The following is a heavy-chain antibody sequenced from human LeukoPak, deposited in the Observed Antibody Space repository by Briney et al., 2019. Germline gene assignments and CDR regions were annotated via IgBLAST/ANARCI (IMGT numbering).Heavy chain of an antibody. CDR1: GVSVSSGSYY. CDR3: ARGWEVAGFDY. Sequence: SETLSLTCTVSGVSVSSGSYYWSWIRQPPGKGLEWIGYIYYSGSTNYNPSLKSRVTISVDTSKNQFSLKLSSVTAADTAVYYCARGWEVAGFDYWGQGTLVTVSS. J-gene: IGHJ4*02. D-gene: IGHD6-19*01. V-gene: IGHV4-61*01. CDR2: IYYSGST.